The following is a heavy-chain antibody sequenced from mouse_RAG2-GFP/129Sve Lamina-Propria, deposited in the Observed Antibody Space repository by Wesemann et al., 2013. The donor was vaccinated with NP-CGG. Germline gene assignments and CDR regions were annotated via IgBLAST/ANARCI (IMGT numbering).Heavy chain of an antibody. CDR1: GFTFSNYW. D-gene: IGHD4-1*01. CDR2: IRLKSDNYAT. Sequence: EVKLEESGGGLVQPGGSMKLSCVASGFTFSNYWMNWVRQSPEKGLEWVAQIRLKSDNYATHYAESVKGRFTISRDDSKSSVYLQMNNLRAEDTGIYYCNNWVFSPYFDYWGQGTTLTVSS. J-gene: IGHJ2*01. CDR3: NNWVFSPYFDY. V-gene: IGHV6-3*01.